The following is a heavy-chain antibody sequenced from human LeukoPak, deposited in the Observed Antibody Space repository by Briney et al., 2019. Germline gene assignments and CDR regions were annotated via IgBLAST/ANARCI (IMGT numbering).Heavy chain of an antibody. CDR2: INHSGST. CDR1: GGSFSGYY. CDR3: ARARGIAAAGTAYFDY. V-gene: IGHV4-34*01. D-gene: IGHD6-13*01. Sequence: SETLSLTCAVYGGSFSGYYWSWIRQPPGKGLEWIGEINHSGSTNYNPSLKSRVTISVDTSKNQFSLKLSSVTAADTAVYYCARARGIAAAGTAYFDYWGQGTLVTVSS. J-gene: IGHJ4*02.